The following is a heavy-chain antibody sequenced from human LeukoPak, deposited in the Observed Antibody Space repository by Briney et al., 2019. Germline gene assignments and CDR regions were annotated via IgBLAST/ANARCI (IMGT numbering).Heavy chain of an antibody. V-gene: IGHV3-9*01. CDR1: GFTFDDYA. CDR2: ISWNSGSI. Sequence: GGSLRLSCAASGFTFDDYAMHWVRQAPGKGLEWVSGISWNSGSIGYADSVKGRFTISRDNAKNTLYLQMNSLRAEDTAVYYCARERNWNDFDYWGQGTLVTVSS. D-gene: IGHD1-1*01. J-gene: IGHJ4*02. CDR3: ARERNWNDFDY.